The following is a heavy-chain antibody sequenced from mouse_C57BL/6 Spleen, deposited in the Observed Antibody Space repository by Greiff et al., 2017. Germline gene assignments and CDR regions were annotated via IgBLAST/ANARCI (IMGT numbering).Heavy chain of an antibody. CDR1: GFTFSSYA. CDR3: ARGSPLRYAMDY. J-gene: IGHJ4*01. V-gene: IGHV5-4*01. Sequence: DVHLVESGGGLVKPGGSLKLSCAASGFTFSSYAMSWVRQTPEKRLEWVATISGGGSYTYYPDNVKGRFTISRDNAKNNLYLQMSHLKSEDTAMYYCARGSPLRYAMDYWGQGTSVTVSS. D-gene: IGHD1-1*01. CDR2: ISGGGSYT.